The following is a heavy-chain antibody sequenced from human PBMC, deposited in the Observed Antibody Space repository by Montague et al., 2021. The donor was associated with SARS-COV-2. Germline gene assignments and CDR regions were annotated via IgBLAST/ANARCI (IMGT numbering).Heavy chain of an antibody. CDR1: GDSISNYS. J-gene: IGHJ6*02. Sequence: SETLSLTCSVSGDSISNYSWSWIRQPPGKGLEWIGYIYYSGRTNYNPSLTSQVPISVDTSKNQVSLELTSVTAADTAVYYCARHLRVTTVTSHMYHYAMDVWGQGTTVTVSS. V-gene: IGHV4-59*08. CDR3: ARHLRVTTVTSHMYHYAMDV. D-gene: IGHD4-17*01. CDR2: IYYSGRT.